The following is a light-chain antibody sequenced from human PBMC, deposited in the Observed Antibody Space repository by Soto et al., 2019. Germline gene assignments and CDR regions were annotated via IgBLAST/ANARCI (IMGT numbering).Light chain of an antibody. CDR2: NDG. J-gene: IGLJ1*01. Sequence: QSVLTQPPSASGTPGQRVTISCSGSSSNIGSQPVNWFQQLPGTAPKLLIYNDGQRPSGVPDRFSGSRSGSSASLAISGLQSEDEADFYCAAWVDSLKAYVFGTGTKLTVL. CDR1: SSNIGSQP. CDR3: AAWVDSLKAYV. V-gene: IGLV1-44*01.